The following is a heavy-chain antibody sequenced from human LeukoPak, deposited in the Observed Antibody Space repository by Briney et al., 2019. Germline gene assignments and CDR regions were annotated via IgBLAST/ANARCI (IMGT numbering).Heavy chain of an antibody. CDR3: ARRSGPYVDTAMADY. V-gene: IGHV7-4-1*02. J-gene: IGHJ4*02. CDR2: INTNTGNP. Sequence: ASVKVSFTASGYTFTSYAMNWVRQAPGQGLEWMGWINTNTGNPTYAQGFTGRFVFSLDTSVSTAYLQISSLKAEDTAVYYCARRSGPYVDTAMADYWGQGTLVTVSS. D-gene: IGHD5-18*01. CDR1: GYTFTSYA.